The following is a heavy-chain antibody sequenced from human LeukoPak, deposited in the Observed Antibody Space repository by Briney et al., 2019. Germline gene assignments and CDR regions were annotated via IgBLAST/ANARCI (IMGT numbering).Heavy chain of an antibody. J-gene: IGHJ3*02. V-gene: IGHV3-21*01. CDR1: GFTFSSYS. CDR2: ISSSSSYI. CDR3: ARDTYCGGDCYPQGAFDI. Sequence: GGSLRLSCAASGFTFSSYSMNWVRQAPGKGLEWVSSISSSSSYIYYADSVKGRFTISRDNAKNSLYLQMNSLRAEDTTVYYCARDTYCGGDCYPQGAFDIWGQGTMVTVSS. D-gene: IGHD2-21*02.